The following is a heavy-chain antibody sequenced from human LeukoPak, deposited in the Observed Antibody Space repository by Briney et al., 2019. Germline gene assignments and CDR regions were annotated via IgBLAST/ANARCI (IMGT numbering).Heavy chain of an antibody. J-gene: IGHJ4*02. V-gene: IGHV3-30*04. CDR1: GFTFSSYA. Sequence: SGGSLRLSRAASGFTFSSYAMHWVRQAPGKGLEWVAVISYDGSNKYYADSVKGRFTISRDNSKNTLYLQMNSLRAEDTAVYYCARDRSEEYFDYWGQGTLVTVSS. CDR2: ISYDGSNK. CDR3: ARDRSEEYFDY.